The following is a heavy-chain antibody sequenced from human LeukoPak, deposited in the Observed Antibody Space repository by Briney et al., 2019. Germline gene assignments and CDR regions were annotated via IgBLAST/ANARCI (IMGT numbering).Heavy chain of an antibody. CDR1: GFTFSSYG. Sequence: GGSLSLSCAASGFTFSSYGMHWGRQAPGKGLEWVAVISYDGSNKYYADSVKGRFTISRDNSKNTLYLQMNSLRAEDTAVYYCAKRAVAVDYWGQGTLVTVSS. D-gene: IGHD6-19*01. CDR3: AKRAVAVDY. V-gene: IGHV3-30*18. J-gene: IGHJ4*02. CDR2: ISYDGSNK.